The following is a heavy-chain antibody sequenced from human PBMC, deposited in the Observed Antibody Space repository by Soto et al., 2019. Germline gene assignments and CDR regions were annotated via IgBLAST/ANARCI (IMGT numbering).Heavy chain of an antibody. CDR1: GFTFDTYG. CDR3: ASLVVPAAMVNWFDP. D-gene: IGHD2-2*01. V-gene: IGHV3-48*01. CDR2: ISSSSSTI. J-gene: IGHJ5*02. Sequence: PGGSLRLSCAASGFTFDTYGMHWVRQAPGKGLEWVSYISSSSSTIYYADSVKGRFTISRDNAKNSLYLQMNSLRAEDTAVYYCASLVVPAAMVNWFDPWGQGTLVTVSS.